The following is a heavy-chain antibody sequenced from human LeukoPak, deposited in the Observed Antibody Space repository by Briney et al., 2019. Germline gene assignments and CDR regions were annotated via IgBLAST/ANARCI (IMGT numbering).Heavy chain of an antibody. D-gene: IGHD1-1*01. CDR2: IYPGDSDT. J-gene: IGHJ3*02. V-gene: IGHV5-51*01. CDR1: GYSFTSYW. Sequence: GESLKISCKGSGYSFTSYWIGWVRQMPGKGLEWMGIIYPGDSDTRYSPSFQGQVTISADKSISTAYLQWSSLKASDTAMYYCARHAGTWWYNWKRKAFDIWGQGTMVTVSS. CDR3: ARHAGTWWYNWKRKAFDI.